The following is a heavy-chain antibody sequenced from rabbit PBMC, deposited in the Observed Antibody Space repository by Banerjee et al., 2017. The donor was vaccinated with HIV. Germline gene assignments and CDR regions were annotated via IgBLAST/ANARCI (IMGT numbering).Heavy chain of an antibody. Sequence: QSLEESGGDLVKPGASLTLTCTASGFSFSSSYYMCWVRQAPGKGLEWIGCIYTGSGNTYYASWAKGRFTISRTSSTTVTLQMTSLTAADTATYFCARDWGAYAGHGYATGWLDLWGQGTLVTVS. D-gene: IGHD6-1*01. CDR2: IYTGSGNT. V-gene: IGHV1S40*01. CDR1: GFSFSSSYY. J-gene: IGHJ5*01. CDR3: ARDWGAYAGHGYATGWLDL.